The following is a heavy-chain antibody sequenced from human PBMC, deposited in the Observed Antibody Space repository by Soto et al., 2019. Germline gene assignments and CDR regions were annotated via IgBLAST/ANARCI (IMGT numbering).Heavy chain of an antibody. CDR2: IIPIFGTA. D-gene: IGHD5-18*01. J-gene: IGHJ6*02. Sequence: QVQLVQSGAEVKKPGSSVKVSCKASGGTFSSYAISWVRQAPGQGLEWMGGIIPIFGTANYAQKFQGRVTITADESTSTAYMELSSLRSEDTAVYYGARVDGYSYGYYYYYGMDVWGQGTTVTVSS. CDR1: GGTFSSYA. CDR3: ARVDGYSYGYYYYYGMDV. V-gene: IGHV1-69*01.